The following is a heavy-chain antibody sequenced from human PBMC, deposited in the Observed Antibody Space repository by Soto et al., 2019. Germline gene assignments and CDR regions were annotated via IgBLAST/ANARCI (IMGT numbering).Heavy chain of an antibody. V-gene: IGHV4-31*11. Sequence: QVQLQESGPGLVKPSHTLSLTCAVSGDSIGTGGYYWSWIRQVPGKGLEWIGHMYYSGSTSYNPSLKSRVTTSGETSKNQFSLSLTSVTAADTAVYFCARGGVLRFLKWFPGGWLDPWGQGTLVSVSS. CDR3: ARGGVLRFLKWFPGGWLDP. J-gene: IGHJ5*02. D-gene: IGHD3-3*01. CDR2: MYYSGST. CDR1: GDSIGTGGYY.